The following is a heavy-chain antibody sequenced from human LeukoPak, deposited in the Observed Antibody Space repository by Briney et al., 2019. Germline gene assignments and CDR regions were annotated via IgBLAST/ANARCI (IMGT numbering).Heavy chain of an antibody. V-gene: IGHV4-30-2*01. D-gene: IGHD5-12*01. Sequence: TLSLTCAVSGGSIGGGVYSWNWIRQPPGKGLEWLGYIFHTGHTYYSPSLKSRLTISVDRSKNQFSLKLSSLTAADTAMYFCARGYSDYPYFFDSWGQGALVTVSS. CDR2: IFHTGHT. CDR3: ARGYSDYPYFFDS. J-gene: IGHJ4*02. CDR1: GGSIGGGVYS.